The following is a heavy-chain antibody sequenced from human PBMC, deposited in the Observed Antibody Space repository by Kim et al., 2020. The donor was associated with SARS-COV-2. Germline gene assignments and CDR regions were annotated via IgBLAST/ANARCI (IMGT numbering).Heavy chain of an antibody. Sequence: SETLSLTCTVSGDSMSDYYWTWIRQSPGKGLQFIASIYYTINANYHPSLRSRATISVDTSKSQLLLRLTSVTAADTAIYYCARARRGTTTFFDYWGQGSL. V-gene: IGHV4-59*01. J-gene: IGHJ4*01. CDR3: ARARRGTTTFFDY. D-gene: IGHD4-17*01. CDR1: GDSMSDYY. CDR2: IYYTINA.